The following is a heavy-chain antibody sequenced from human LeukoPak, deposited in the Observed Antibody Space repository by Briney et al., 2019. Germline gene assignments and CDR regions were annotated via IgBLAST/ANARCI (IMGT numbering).Heavy chain of an antibody. CDR1: GGSISSYY. V-gene: IGHV4-59*01. Sequence: SETLSLTCTVSGGSISSYYWSWIRQPPGKGLEWIGYIYYSGSTNYNPSLKSRVTISVDTSKNQFSLKLSSVTAADTAVYYCARLTQDPTLWFGEPIYFDYWGRGTLVTVSS. D-gene: IGHD3-10*01. CDR3: ARLTQDPTLWFGEPIYFDY. CDR2: IYYSGST. J-gene: IGHJ4*02.